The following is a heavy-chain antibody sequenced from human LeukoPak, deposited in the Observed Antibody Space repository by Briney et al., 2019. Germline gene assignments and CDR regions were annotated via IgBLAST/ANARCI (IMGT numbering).Heavy chain of an antibody. V-gene: IGHV3-48*03. CDR1: GFTFGSYE. J-gene: IGHJ6*02. CDR3: ATYCSTTSCYRSRYMDV. D-gene: IGHD2-2*01. Sequence: PGGSLRLSCAASGFTFGSYEMTGVRQAPGKGLEWLSYISSSGSTKYYADAVKGRFTISRDNAENSLYLQMYSLRAEDTAVYYCATYCSTTSCYRSRYMDVWGQGATVTVSS. CDR2: ISSSGSTK.